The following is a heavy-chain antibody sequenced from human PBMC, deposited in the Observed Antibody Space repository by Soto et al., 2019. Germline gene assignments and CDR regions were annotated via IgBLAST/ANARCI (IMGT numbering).Heavy chain of an antibody. Sequence: PGESLKISCKGSGYSFTSYWIGWVRQMPGKGLEWMGIIYPGDSDTRYSPSFQGQVTISADKSISTAYLQWSSLKASDTAMYYCARNAGTASSYYSYMDVWGKGTTVTVSS. D-gene: IGHD6-6*01. CDR1: GYSFTSYW. V-gene: IGHV5-51*01. CDR3: ARNAGTASSYYSYMDV. CDR2: IYPGDSDT. J-gene: IGHJ6*03.